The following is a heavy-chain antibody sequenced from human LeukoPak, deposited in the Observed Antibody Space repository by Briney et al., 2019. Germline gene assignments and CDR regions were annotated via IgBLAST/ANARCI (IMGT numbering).Heavy chain of an antibody. CDR1: GYTFTSYH. J-gene: IGHJ5*02. CDR3: ARAGGSGTKINWFDP. CDR2: INPSAGNT. V-gene: IGHV1-46*01. D-gene: IGHD3-10*01. Sequence: GASVKVSCKASGYTFTSYHLHWVRQAPGQGLEWMGIINPSAGNTIYAQNFQGRFTMTRDMSTSTVYMELSSLRSEDTAVYYCARAGGSGTKINWFDPWGQGTLVTVSS.